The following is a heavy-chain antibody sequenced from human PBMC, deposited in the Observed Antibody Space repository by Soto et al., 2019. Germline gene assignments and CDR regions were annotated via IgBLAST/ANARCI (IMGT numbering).Heavy chain of an antibody. V-gene: IGHV3-48*01. CDR3: ARDPYGDLMDY. Sequence: GGSLRLSCAASGFTFSSYSMNWVRQAPGKGLEWVSYISSSSSTIYYADSVKGRFTISRDNAKNSLYLQMNSLRAEDTAVYYCARDPYGDLMDYWGQGTLVTVSS. J-gene: IGHJ4*02. CDR2: ISSSSSTI. D-gene: IGHD4-17*01. CDR1: GFTFSSYS.